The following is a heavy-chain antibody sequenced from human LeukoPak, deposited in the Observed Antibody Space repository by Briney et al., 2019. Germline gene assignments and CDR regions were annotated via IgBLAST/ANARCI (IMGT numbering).Heavy chain of an antibody. CDR2: INLSGGST. CDR1: GYTFSSYD. Sequence: ASVKVSCKASGYTFSSYDINWVRQAPGQGLEWMGIINLSGGSTSYAQKFQGRVTMTRDTSTSTVYMELSSLRSEDTAVYYCARAGYDSSGYYSYWGQGTLVTVSS. J-gene: IGHJ4*02. D-gene: IGHD3-22*01. CDR3: ARAGYDSSGYYSY. V-gene: IGHV1-46*01.